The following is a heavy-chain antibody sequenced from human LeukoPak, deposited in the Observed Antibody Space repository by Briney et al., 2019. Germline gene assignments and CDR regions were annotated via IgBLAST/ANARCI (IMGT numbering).Heavy chain of an antibody. Sequence: GGSLRLSCAASGFTFSNYGMHWVRQAPGKGLEWVAFIWYDGSNKHYADSVKGRFTISRDNSNITVYLQMNSLRAEDTAVYYCAKDLAVTSYGAKSVFDHWGQGTLVTVSS. D-gene: IGHD4-23*01. J-gene: IGHJ4*02. CDR1: GFTFSNYG. CDR3: AKDLAVTSYGAKSVFDH. V-gene: IGHV3-30*02. CDR2: IWYDGSNK.